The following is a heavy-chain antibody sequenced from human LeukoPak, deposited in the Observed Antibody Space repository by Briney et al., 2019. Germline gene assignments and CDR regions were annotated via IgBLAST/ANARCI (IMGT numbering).Heavy chain of an antibody. D-gene: IGHD3-10*01. CDR3: ARGPLGELFNDAFDI. J-gene: IGHJ3*02. Sequence: PSETLSLTCTVSVGSISSYYWSWIRQPPGKGLEWIGYIYYSGSTNYNPSLKSRVTISVDTSKNQFSLKLSSVTAADTAVYYCARGPLGELFNDAFDIWGQGTLVTVSS. CDR2: IYYSGST. CDR1: VGSISSYY. V-gene: IGHV4-59*01.